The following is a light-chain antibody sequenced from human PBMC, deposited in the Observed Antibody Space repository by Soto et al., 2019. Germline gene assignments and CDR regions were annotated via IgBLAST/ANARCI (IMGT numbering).Light chain of an antibody. CDR1: QSVSRIY. CDR3: QQYFTSPIT. V-gene: IGKV3-20*01. CDR2: DAS. J-gene: IGKJ5*01. Sequence: EIVLTQSPGTLSLSPGERATLSCRASQSVSRIYLAWFQKKPGQAPRLLIYDASTRATGIPDKFGGSGSGTDFTLTISRLEPEDFAVYFCQQYFTSPITFGQGTRLEIK.